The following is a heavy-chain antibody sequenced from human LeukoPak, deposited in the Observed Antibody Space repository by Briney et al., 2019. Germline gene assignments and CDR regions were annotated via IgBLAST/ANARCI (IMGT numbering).Heavy chain of an antibody. CDR1: GGTFSSYA. J-gene: IGHJ4*02. V-gene: IGHV1-69*13. Sequence: ASVKVSCKASGGTFSSYAISWVRQAPGQGLEWMGGIIPIFGTANYAQKFQGRVTITADESTSTAYMELSSLRSEDTAVYYCARGPRLRYFDWLLYWGQGTLVTVSS. CDR2: IIPIFGTA. D-gene: IGHD3-9*01. CDR3: ARGPRLRYFDWLLY.